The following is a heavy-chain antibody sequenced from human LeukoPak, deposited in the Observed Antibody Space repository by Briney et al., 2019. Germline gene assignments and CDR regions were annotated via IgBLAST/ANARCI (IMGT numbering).Heavy chain of an antibody. V-gene: IGHV4-4*07. Sequence: SETLSLTCTVSGGSISSYYWSWIRQPAGKGLEWIGRIYTSGGTNYNPSLKSRVTMSVDTSKNQFSLKLSSVTAADTAVYYCAGSDSSGRGYDYWGQGTLVTVSS. CDR1: GGSISSYY. J-gene: IGHJ4*02. CDR2: IYTSGGT. D-gene: IGHD3-22*01. CDR3: AGSDSSGRGYDY.